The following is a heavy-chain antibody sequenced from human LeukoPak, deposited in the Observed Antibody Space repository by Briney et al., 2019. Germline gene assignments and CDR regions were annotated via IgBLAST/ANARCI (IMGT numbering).Heavy chain of an antibody. J-gene: IGHJ4*01. Sequence: GGSLRLSCGASGFTFSTHDMHWVRQAPGKGLEWVAFIRYDGSHEYYADSVKGRFTISRDNSKNTLYLQMNSVRSEDTVLYYCAKPSGSGVDYWGQGTRVTVSS. CDR3: AKPSGSGVDY. CDR2: IRYDGSHE. V-gene: IGHV3-30*02. CDR1: GFTFSTHD. D-gene: IGHD1-26*01.